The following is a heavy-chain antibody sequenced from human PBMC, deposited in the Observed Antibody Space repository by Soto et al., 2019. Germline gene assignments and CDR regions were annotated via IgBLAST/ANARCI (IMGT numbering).Heavy chain of an antibody. J-gene: IGHJ4*02. CDR2: IWYDGSNK. D-gene: IGHD3-22*01. Sequence: GGSLRLSCAASGFTFSSYGMHWVRQAPGKGLEWVAVIWYDGSNKYYADSVKGRFTISRDNSKNTLYLQMNSLRAEDTAVYYCATTLLLADTYYYDSSGSQFDYWGQGTLVTVSS. CDR3: ATTLLLADTYYYDSSGSQFDY. V-gene: IGHV3-33*01. CDR1: GFTFSSYG.